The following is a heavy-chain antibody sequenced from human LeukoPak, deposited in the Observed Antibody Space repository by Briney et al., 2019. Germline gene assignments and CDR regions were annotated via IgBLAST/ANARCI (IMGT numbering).Heavy chain of an antibody. Sequence: PSETLSLTCTVSGYSISSGYYWGWIRQPPGKGLEWIGSIYHSGSTYYNPSLKSRVTISVDRSKNQFSLKLSSVTAADTAVYYCARATGTTLGPWGQGTLVTVSS. V-gene: IGHV4-38-2*02. CDR3: ARATGTTLGP. CDR2: IYHSGST. J-gene: IGHJ5*02. CDR1: GYSISSGYY. D-gene: IGHD1-1*01.